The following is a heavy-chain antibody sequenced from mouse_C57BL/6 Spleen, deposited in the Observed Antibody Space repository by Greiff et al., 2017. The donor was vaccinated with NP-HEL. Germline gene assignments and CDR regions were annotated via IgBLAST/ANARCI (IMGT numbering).Heavy chain of an antibody. V-gene: IGHV1-4*01. J-gene: IGHJ4*01. CDR1: GYTFTSYT. Sequence: VQLQQSGAELARPGASVKMSCKASGYTFTSYTMHWVKQRPGQGLEWIGYINPSSGYTKYNQKFKDKATLTADKSSSTAYMQRSSLTSEASAVDYGARYATDAMDDWGQGTSVTVSS. CDR3: ARYATDAMDD. CDR2: INPSSGYT. D-gene: IGHD1-1*01.